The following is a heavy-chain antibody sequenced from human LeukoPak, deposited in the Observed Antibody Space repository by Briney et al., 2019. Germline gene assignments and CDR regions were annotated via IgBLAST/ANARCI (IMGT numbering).Heavy chain of an antibody. CDR1: GGSVSSGSYY. D-gene: IGHD3-10*01. CDR3: ARVGWYGGLTEFDY. Sequence: PPETLSLTCTVSGGSVSSGSYYWSWIRQPPGKGLEWIGYIYYSGSTNYNPSLKSRVTISGDTSKNQFSLKLSSVTAADTAVYYCARVGWYGGLTEFDYWGQGTLVTVSS. V-gene: IGHV4-61*01. J-gene: IGHJ4*02. CDR2: IYYSGST.